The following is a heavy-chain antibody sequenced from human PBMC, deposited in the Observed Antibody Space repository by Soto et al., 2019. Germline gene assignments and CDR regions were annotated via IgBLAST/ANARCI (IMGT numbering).Heavy chain of an antibody. CDR3: ARLMGTSFDL. J-gene: IGHJ4*02. D-gene: IGHD2-8*01. CDR2: ATNKGHSHTT. V-gene: IGHV3-72*01. CDR1: GFTFSDHH. Sequence: XGSLRLSCAASGFTFSDHHMDWVRQAPGKGLEWVGRATNKGHSHTTGYAASVKGRFTISRDDSKNSLSLQMNSLKTEDTAVYFCARLMGTSFDLWGQGTLVTVSS.